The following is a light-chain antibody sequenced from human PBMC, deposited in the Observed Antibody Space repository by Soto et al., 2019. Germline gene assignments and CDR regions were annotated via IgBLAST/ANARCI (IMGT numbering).Light chain of an antibody. J-gene: IGKJ1*01. Sequence: EIVLTQSPGALSLSPGERATLSCRTSQSVSTNYLAWYQEKPGQAPRLLIYGASSRATGIPDRFSGSGSETDLPVTISRLEPEDFSVYYCQHYGSAPPTWTFGQGTKVEIK. CDR2: GAS. V-gene: IGKV3-20*01. CDR1: QSVSTNY. CDR3: QHYGSAPPTWT.